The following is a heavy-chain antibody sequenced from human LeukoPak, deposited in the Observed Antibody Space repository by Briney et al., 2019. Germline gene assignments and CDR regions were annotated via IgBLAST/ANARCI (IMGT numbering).Heavy chain of an antibody. J-gene: IGHJ4*02. CDR3: AKGLDYDSSGYYSY. Sequence: PGRSLRLSCAASGFTFDDYAMHWVRQAPGRGLEWVSGISWNSGSIGYAESVKGRFTISRDNAKNSLYLQMNSLRAEDTALYYCAKGLDYDSSGYYSYWGQGTLVTVSS. CDR2: ISWNSGSI. CDR1: GFTFDDYA. V-gene: IGHV3-9*01. D-gene: IGHD3-22*01.